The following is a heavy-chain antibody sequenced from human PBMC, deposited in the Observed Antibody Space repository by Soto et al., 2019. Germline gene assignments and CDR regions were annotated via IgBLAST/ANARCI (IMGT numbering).Heavy chain of an antibody. Sequence: QVQVVQSGAEVKKSGASVKLSCKASGYGFTDYYIHWERQAPGHGLEWLGVINPSTKATTYGQKLQGRVTMTWDTSTSTVYMEVTNLTSEDTAVYFCSACVTSDCDFYYWGQGALVTVSS. D-gene: IGHD3-3*01. V-gene: IGHV1-46*01. J-gene: IGHJ4*02. CDR2: INPSTKAT. CDR3: SACVTSDCDFYY. CDR1: GYGFTDYY.